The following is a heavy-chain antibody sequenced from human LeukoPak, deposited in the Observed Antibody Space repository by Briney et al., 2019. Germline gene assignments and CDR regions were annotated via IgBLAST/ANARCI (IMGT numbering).Heavy chain of an antibody. CDR3: ARIIHYYGSGVWYFDL. CDR1: GSGVSNNY. V-gene: IGHV4-59*08. Sequence: GSLRLSCVASGSGVSNNYMHWVRQAPEKGLECIGYISYSGSTNYNPSLKSRVTISVDTSKNQFSLKLSSVTAADTAVYYCARIIHYYGSGVWYFDLWGRGTLVTVSS. CDR2: ISYSGST. J-gene: IGHJ2*01. D-gene: IGHD3-10*01.